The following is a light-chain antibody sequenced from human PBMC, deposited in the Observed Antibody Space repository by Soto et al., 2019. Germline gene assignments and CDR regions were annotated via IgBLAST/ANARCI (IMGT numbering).Light chain of an antibody. V-gene: IGLV2-14*03. J-gene: IGLJ1*01. Sequence: QSALTQPASVSGSPGQSITISCTGTSSDVGGFNSVSWYQLRPGTAPKLILYDVVDRPSGVSYRFSDSKSGNTASLTISGLQAADEADYFCSSYTSTMTNVFGSGTKVTVL. CDR3: SSYTSTMTNV. CDR2: DVV. CDR1: SSDVGGFNS.